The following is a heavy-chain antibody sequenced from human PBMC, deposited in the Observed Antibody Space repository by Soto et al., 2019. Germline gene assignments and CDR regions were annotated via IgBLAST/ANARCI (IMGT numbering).Heavy chain of an antibody. CDR2: ISIGGGST. D-gene: IGHD3-10*01. V-gene: IGHV3-23*01. CDR3: AKGGDYGSGLFDP. Sequence: EVQLLESGGGLVQPGGSLRLPCAASGFTFSRYAMSWVRQAPGRGLEWVPAISIGGGSTYYADSVKARFTISRDNSKNTLYLQMNSLRAEDTAVYYCAKGGDYGSGLFDPWGQGTLVTVSS. CDR1: GFTFSRYA. J-gene: IGHJ5*02.